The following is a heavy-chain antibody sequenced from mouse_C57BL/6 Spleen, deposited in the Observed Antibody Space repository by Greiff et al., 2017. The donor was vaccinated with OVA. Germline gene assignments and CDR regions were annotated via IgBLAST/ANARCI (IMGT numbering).Heavy chain of an antibody. V-gene: IGHV1-26*01. J-gene: IGHJ3*01. CDR1: GYTFTDYY. CDR2: INPNNGGT. Sequence: EVQLQQSGPELVKPGASVKISCKASGYTFTDYYMNWVKQSHGKSLEWIGDINPNNGGTSYNQKFKGKATLTVDKSSSTAYMELRSLTSEDSAVYYCARRPYYGSSYAWFAYWGQGTLVTVSA. D-gene: IGHD1-1*01. CDR3: ARRPYYGSSYAWFAY.